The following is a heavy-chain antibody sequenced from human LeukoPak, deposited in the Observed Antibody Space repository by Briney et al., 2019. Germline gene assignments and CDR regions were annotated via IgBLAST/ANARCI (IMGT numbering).Heavy chain of an antibody. V-gene: IGHV3-21*01. J-gene: IGHJ4*02. CDR2: ISSSSSYI. CDR1: GFTFSSYS. CDR3: AKEYGSGSYYHYFDY. D-gene: IGHD3-10*01. Sequence: GGSLRLSCAASGFTFSSYSMNWVRQAPGKGLEWVSSISSSSSYICYADSVKGRFTISRDNAKNSLYLQMNSLRAEDTAVYYCAKEYGSGSYYHYFDYWGQGTLVTVSS.